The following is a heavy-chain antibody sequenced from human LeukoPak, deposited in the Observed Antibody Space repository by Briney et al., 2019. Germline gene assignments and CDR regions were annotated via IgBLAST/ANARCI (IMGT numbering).Heavy chain of an antibody. CDR3: ARGGLTLVREYDY. D-gene: IGHD3-10*01. CDR2: INHSGST. J-gene: IGHJ4*02. Sequence: SETLSLTCAVYGGSFSGYYWSWIRQPPGKGLEWIGEINHSGSTNYNPSLKSRVTISLDTSKNQFSLRLSSVTAADTAVYYCARGGLTLVREYDYWGQGTLVTVSS. CDR1: GGSFSGYY. V-gene: IGHV4-34*01.